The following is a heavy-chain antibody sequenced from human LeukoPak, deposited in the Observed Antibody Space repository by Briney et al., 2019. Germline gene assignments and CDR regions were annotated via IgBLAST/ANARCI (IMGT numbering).Heavy chain of an antibody. CDR2: ISWNSGSI. CDR1: GFTFDDYA. D-gene: IGHD2-8*01. Sequence: GGSLRLSCAASGFTFDDYAMHWVRQAPGKGLEWVSGISWNSGSIGYADSVKGRFTISRDNSKNTLYLQMNSLRDEDSAAYYCARVYLERLTAGYFDHWGQGTWVTVSP. V-gene: IGHV3-9*01. J-gene: IGHJ4*02. CDR3: ARVYLERLTAGYFDH.